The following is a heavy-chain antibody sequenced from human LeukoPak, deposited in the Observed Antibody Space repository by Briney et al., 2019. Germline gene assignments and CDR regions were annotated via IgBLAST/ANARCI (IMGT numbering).Heavy chain of an antibody. Sequence: GGSLRLSCAASGFTFTDYVMHWVRQAPGKGLEWVSTISGSGAYTYYADSVKGRFTISRDNSKNTLYLQMNSLRAEDTAVYYCAKYFASGSYYKLPHWGQGTLVTVSS. D-gene: IGHD3-10*01. CDR2: ISGSGAYT. CDR3: AKYFASGSYYKLPH. CDR1: GFTFTDYV. J-gene: IGHJ1*01. V-gene: IGHV3-23*01.